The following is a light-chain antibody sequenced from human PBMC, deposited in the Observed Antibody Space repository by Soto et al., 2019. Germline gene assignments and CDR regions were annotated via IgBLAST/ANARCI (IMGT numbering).Light chain of an antibody. CDR1: SSDVGGYSY. Sequence: QSALTQPASVSGSPGQSITISCTGTSSDVGGYSYVSWYQQHPGKAPKLMIYYVSNRPSGVSNRFSGSKSGNTASLTISGLQAEDEADYYCSSYTSSSTLVLFGGGTKLTVL. V-gene: IGLV2-14*03. J-gene: IGLJ2*01. CDR3: SSYTSSSTLVL. CDR2: YVS.